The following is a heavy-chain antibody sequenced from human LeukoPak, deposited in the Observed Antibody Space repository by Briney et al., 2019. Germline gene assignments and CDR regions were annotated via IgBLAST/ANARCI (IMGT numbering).Heavy chain of an antibody. D-gene: IGHD5-18*01. CDR3: ARGSAGGQLWDYYYYMDV. V-gene: IGHV3-64*01. Sequence: GGSLRLPCAAWRFTFSSYAMQWARHAPGKAREYVSAISSNGGSTYYANSVKGRFTTSRDNFKNTLYLQMGSLRAEDMAVYYCARGSAGGQLWDYYYYMDVWGKGTTVTVSS. J-gene: IGHJ6*03. CDR2: ISSNGGST. CDR1: RFTFSSYA.